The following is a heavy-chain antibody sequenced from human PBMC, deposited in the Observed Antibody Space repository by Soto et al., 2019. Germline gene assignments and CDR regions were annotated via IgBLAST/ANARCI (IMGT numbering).Heavy chain of an antibody. CDR2: ISSSSSYI. CDR3: ARAEDVVVAATSAFEI. V-gene: IGHV3-21*01. Sequence: EVQLVESGGGLVKPGGSLRLSCAASGFTFSSYSMNWVRQAPGKGLEWVSSISSSSSYIYYADSVKGRFTISRDNAKTSLYLQMNSLRAEDTAVYYCARAEDVVVAATSAFEIWGQGTMVTVSS. D-gene: IGHD2-15*01. J-gene: IGHJ3*02. CDR1: GFTFSSYS.